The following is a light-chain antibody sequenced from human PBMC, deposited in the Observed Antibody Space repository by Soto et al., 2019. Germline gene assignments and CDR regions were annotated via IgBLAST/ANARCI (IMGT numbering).Light chain of an antibody. CDR2: GSS. Sequence: EIVLTQSPATLSLSPGERATLSCRASQSVSSYLAWYQQKPGQAPRLLIYGSSNRATGIPARFSGSGSGTDFTLTISSREPEDFAFYYCQQRKNWPLTFGGGTKVEIK. CDR1: QSVSSY. J-gene: IGKJ4*01. V-gene: IGKV3-11*01. CDR3: QQRKNWPLT.